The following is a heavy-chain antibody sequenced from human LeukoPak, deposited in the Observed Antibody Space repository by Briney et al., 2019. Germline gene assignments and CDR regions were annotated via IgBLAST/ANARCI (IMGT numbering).Heavy chain of an antibody. CDR3: AKEVSSGWYTDY. CDR2: ISGSGGST. J-gene: IGHJ4*02. CDR1: GSTFSSYA. Sequence: SGGSLRLSCAASGSTFSSYAMSWVRQAPGKGLEWVSAISGSGGSTYYADSVKGRFTISRDNSKNTLYLQMNSLRAEDTAVYYCAKEVSSGWYTDYWGQGTLVTVSS. V-gene: IGHV3-23*01. D-gene: IGHD6-19*01.